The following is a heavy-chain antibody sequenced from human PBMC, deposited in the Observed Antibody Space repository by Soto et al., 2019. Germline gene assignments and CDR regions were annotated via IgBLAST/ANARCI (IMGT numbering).Heavy chain of an antibody. J-gene: IGHJ6*02. D-gene: IGHD3-10*01. CDR2: ISAYNGNT. CDR1: GYTFTSYG. Sequence: QVQLVQSGAEVKKPGASVKVSCKASGYTFTSYGISWVRQAPGQGLEWMGWISAYNGNTNYAQKLQGRVTMTTDTSXSXPYMERRSLRSDDTAVYYCASSYYGSGTPYYYGMDVWGQGTTVTVSS. V-gene: IGHV1-18*01. CDR3: ASSYYGSGTPYYYGMDV.